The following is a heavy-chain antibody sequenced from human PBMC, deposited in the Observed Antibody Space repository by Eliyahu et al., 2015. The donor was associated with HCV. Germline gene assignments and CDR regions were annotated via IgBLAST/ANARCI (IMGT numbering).Heavy chain of an antibody. CDR3: ARHQLVVYAIRHLAAFDI. CDR2: INHSGST. Sequence: QVQLQQWGAGLLKPSETLSLTCAVYGGSFIGXYWSWIRQPPGKGLEWIGEINHSGSTNYNPSLKSRVTISVDTSKNQFSLKLSSVTAADTAVYYCARHQLVVYAIRHLAAFDIWGQGTMVTVSS. CDR1: GGSFIGXY. J-gene: IGHJ3*02. D-gene: IGHD2-8*02. V-gene: IGHV4-34*01.